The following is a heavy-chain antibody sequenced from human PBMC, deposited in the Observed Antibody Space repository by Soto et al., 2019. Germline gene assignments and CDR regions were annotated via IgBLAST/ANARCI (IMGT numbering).Heavy chain of an antibody. Sequence: QLQLQESGPGLVKPSETLSLTCTVSGGSISSSSYYWGWIRQPPGKGLEWIGSIYYSGSTYYNPSLKSRVTISVDTSKNQFSLKLSSVTAADMAVYYCARLGGYFDWLLPNNWFDPWGQGTLVTVSS. D-gene: IGHD3-9*01. J-gene: IGHJ5*02. CDR3: ARLGGYFDWLLPNNWFDP. CDR1: GGSISSSSYY. V-gene: IGHV4-39*01. CDR2: IYYSGST.